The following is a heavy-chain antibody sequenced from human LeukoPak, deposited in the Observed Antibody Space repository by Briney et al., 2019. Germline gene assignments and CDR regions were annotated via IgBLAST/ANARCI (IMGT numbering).Heavy chain of an antibody. V-gene: IGHV4-30-4*08. CDR3: ARRSDNDDSSVGYFDY. CDR1: GGSISSGDYY. D-gene: IGHD3-22*01. J-gene: IGHJ4*02. Sequence: PSQTLSLTCTVSGGSISSGDYYWSWIRQPPGKGLEWIGYIYYSGSTYYNPSLKSRVTISVDTSKNQFSLKLSSVTAADTAVYYCARRSDNDDSSVGYFDYWGQGTLVTVSS. CDR2: IYYSGST.